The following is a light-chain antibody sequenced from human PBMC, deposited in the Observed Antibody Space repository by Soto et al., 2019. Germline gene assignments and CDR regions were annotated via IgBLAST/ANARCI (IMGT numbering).Light chain of an antibody. CDR1: NSDLGNYKY. Sequence: QSALTQPASVSGSHGQSVTIPCTGTNSDLGNYKYVSWYQQYPGKPPQLLIYEVTNRPLGVSNRFSGSKSGNTASLTISGLQAEDEADYYCSSYTTTITVFGGGTKVTVL. J-gene: IGLJ3*02. V-gene: IGLV2-14*01. CDR2: EVT. CDR3: SSYTTTITV.